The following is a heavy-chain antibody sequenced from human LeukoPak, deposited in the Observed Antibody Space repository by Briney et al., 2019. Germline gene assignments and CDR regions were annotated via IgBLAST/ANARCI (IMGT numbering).Heavy chain of an antibody. CDR3: ARGALVVAATYPDY. CDR2: ISSSSSYT. J-gene: IGHJ4*02. D-gene: IGHD2-15*01. Sequence: PGGSLRLSCAASGFTFSDYYMSWIRQAPGKGLEWVSYISSSSSYTNYAASVKGRFTISRDNAKNSLYLQMNSLRAEDTAVYYCARGALVVAATYPDYWGQGTLVTVSS. CDR1: GFTFSDYY. V-gene: IGHV3-11*06.